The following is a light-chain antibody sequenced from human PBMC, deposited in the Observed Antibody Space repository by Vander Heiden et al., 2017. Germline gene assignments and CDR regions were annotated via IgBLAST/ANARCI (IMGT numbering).Light chain of an antibody. Sequence: DIQMTQSPSSLSASVGDRVTITCQASQDISNYLNWYQQKPGKAPKLLIYDASNLETGVPSRFSGSGSGTDFTFTISSLQPEDIETYYCQQYDNLPLTFGPRDQGGNQT. CDR1: QDISNY. CDR3: QQYDNLPLT. CDR2: DAS. V-gene: IGKV1-33*01. J-gene: IGKJ1*01.